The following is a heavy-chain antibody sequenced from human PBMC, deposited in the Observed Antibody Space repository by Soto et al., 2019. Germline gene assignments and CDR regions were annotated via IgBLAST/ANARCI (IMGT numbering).Heavy chain of an antibody. V-gene: IGHV4-39*02. D-gene: IGHD3-16*02. J-gene: IGHJ3*02. CDR3: AREDYVWGSYRPPDAFDI. Sequence: QLQLQESGPGLVKPSETLALTCTVSGGSISSSRYYWVWIRQPPGKGLEWIGSIYYSGSTYYNPSLMSRVTIAVDTSKTQFSLKLRSVTAADTAVYYCAREDYVWGSYRPPDAFDIWGQGTMVTVSS. CDR1: GGSISSSRYY. CDR2: IYYSGST.